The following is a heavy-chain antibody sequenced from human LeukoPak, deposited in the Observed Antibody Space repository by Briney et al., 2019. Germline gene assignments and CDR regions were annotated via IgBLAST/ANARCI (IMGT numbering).Heavy chain of an antibody. J-gene: IGHJ4*02. Sequence: SETLSLTCTVSGGSISSYYWSWIRQPPGKGLEWIGEINHSGSTNYNPSLKSRVTISVDTSKNQFSLKLSSVTAADTAVYYCARGRPTSPFDYWGQGTLVTVSS. CDR2: INHSGST. CDR1: GGSISSYY. V-gene: IGHV4-34*01. CDR3: ARGRPTSPFDY. D-gene: IGHD2/OR15-2a*01.